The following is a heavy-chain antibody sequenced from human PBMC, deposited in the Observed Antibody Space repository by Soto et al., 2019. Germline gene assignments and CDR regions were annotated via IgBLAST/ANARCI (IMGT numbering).Heavy chain of an antibody. V-gene: IGHV3-23*01. Sequence: GGSLRLSCVASGFSFSSYAMSWVRQAPGKGLEWVSVISGSDGSTYYADSVKGRFTISRDNSKNTLYLQMNSLRAEDTAVYYCAKDRERDAWYEDYWGQGTLVTVSS. D-gene: IGHD6-13*01. J-gene: IGHJ4*02. CDR2: ISGSDGST. CDR1: GFSFSSYA. CDR3: AKDRERDAWYEDY.